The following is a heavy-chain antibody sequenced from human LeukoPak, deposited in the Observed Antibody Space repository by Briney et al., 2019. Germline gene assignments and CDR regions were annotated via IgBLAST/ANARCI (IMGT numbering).Heavy chain of an antibody. V-gene: IGHV4-59*01. Sequence: SETLSLTCTVSGGSISSYYCSWIRQPPGMGLEWIGYIYYSGSTNYNPSLKSRVTISVDTSKNQFSLKLSSVTAADTAVYYCARDTWGCLFDDAREMRGEGTLVSVSS. CDR2: IYYSGST. D-gene: IGHD1-26*01. CDR1: GGSISSYY. J-gene: IGHJ3*02. CDR3: ARDTWGCLFDDAREM.